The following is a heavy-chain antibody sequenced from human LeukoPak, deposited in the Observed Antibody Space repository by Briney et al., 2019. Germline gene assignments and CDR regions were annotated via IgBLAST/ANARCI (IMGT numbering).Heavy chain of an antibody. V-gene: IGHV1-18*01. CDR3: ATHFIAVSNYYGMDV. CDR2: ISTDSGDT. Sequence: GASVKVSCKASGYTFTSYSISWVRQAPGQGLEWMGWISTDSGDTTYAHNLQGRVTMTTDTFTSTAYMELRSLRSDDTAVYYCATHFIAVSNYYGMDVWGQGTTVTVSS. CDR1: GYTFTSYS. D-gene: IGHD6-19*01. J-gene: IGHJ6*02.